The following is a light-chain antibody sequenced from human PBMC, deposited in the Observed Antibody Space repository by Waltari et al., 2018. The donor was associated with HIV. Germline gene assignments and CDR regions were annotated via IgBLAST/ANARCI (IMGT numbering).Light chain of an antibody. Sequence: DIQVTQSPLSLSASVGDKVSITCRTSQTVSGFLQWFQQKPGNAPKLLISGASSLQNGVPSGFSGSGSGTDFTLTISSLQPDDFATYYCLQSRSTPLTFGPGTKVEI. CDR1: QTVSGF. CDR2: GAS. V-gene: IGKV1-39*01. J-gene: IGKJ3*01. CDR3: LQSRSTPLT.